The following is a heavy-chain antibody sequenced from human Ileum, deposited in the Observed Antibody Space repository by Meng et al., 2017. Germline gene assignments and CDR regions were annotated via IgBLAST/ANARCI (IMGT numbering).Heavy chain of an antibody. D-gene: IGHD3-22*01. CDR2: ISSTGRTI. CDR3: ARGRITMILEYYGIDV. V-gene: IGHV3-48*03. J-gene: IGHJ6*02. Sequence: GGSLRLSCAASEFTFSSYEMNWVRQAPGKGLEWVSYISSTGRTIYYADSVKGRFTISRDNDKNSLYLQMNSLRAEETAVYYCARGRITMILEYYGIDVWGQGTTVTVSS. CDR1: EFTFSSYE.